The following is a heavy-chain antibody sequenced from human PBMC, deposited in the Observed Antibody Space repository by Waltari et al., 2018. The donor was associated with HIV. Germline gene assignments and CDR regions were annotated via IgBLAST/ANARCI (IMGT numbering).Heavy chain of an antibody. CDR3: ARDICNGGSCYSYYFDY. Sequence: VRQAPGQGLEWMGWINPDNGGTKYAQKFQGRVTMTRDTSISTAYMELSRLRSDDTAVYYCARDICNGGSCYSYYFDYWGQGTLVTVSS. J-gene: IGHJ4*02. V-gene: IGHV1-2*02. CDR2: INPDNGGT. D-gene: IGHD2-15*01.